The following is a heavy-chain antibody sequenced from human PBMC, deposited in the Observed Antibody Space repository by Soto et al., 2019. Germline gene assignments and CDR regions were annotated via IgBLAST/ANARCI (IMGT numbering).Heavy chain of an antibody. Sequence: QVQLVQSGAEVKKPGASVKVSCKASGYTFTSYGISWVRQAPGQGLEWMGWISAYNGNTYYAQKLQGRVTMTTDTSTSTAYMELRSLRSDDTAVYYCARSKRTQGGTMISWFDPWGQGTLVTVSS. CDR2: ISAYNGNT. CDR3: ARSKRTQGGTMISWFDP. CDR1: GYTFTSYG. V-gene: IGHV1-18*04. J-gene: IGHJ5*02. D-gene: IGHD3-22*01.